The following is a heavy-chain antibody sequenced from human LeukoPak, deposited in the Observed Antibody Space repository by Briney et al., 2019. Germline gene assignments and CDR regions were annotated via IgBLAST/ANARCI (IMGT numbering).Heavy chain of an antibody. Sequence: SVKVSCKASGGTFSSYAISWVRQAPGQGLEWMGGSIPIFGTANYAQKFQGRVTISTDESTSTAYMELSSLRSEDTAVYYCARGPRITMIVVDAYYFDYWGQGTLVTVSS. CDR2: SIPIFGTA. CDR1: GGTFSSYA. J-gene: IGHJ4*02. D-gene: IGHD3-22*01. CDR3: ARGPRITMIVVDAYYFDY. V-gene: IGHV1-69*05.